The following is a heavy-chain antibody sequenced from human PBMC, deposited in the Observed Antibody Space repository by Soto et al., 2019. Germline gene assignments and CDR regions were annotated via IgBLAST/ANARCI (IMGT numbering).Heavy chain of an antibody. CDR1: GYTFTGYY. V-gene: IGHV1-2*04. J-gene: IGHJ6*03. CDR3: ARDRVLVVPAANYALYYYYYMDV. Sequence: ASVKVSCKASGYTFTGYYMHWVRQAPGQGLEWMGWINPNSGGTNYAQKFQGWVTMTRDTSISTAYMEPSRLRSDDTAVYYCARDRVLVVPAANYALYYYYYMDVGGKGTTVTVSS. D-gene: IGHD2-2*01. CDR2: INPNSGGT.